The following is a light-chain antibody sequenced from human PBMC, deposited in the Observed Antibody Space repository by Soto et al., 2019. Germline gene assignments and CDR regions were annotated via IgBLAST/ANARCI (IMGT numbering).Light chain of an antibody. Sequence: EIVMTQSPATLSVSPGERATLSCRASQSVSSNLAWYQQKPGQAPRLLIYGASTMATGIPARFSGSGSGTEVTLTISSLQSEDFAVYYCQQYNNWPPLTFGGGTKVEIK. CDR3: QQYNNWPPLT. V-gene: IGKV3D-15*01. CDR2: GAS. CDR1: QSVSSN. J-gene: IGKJ4*01.